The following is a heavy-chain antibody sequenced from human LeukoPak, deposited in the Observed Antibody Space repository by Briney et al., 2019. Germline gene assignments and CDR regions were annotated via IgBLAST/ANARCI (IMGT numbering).Heavy chain of an antibody. J-gene: IGHJ5*02. CDR2: VNPNSGGT. CDR1: GYTFTGYY. CDR3: ARMRDYSNWFDP. Sequence: GASVKVSCKASGYTFTGYYMHWVRQAPGQGLEWMGWVNPNSGGTNYAQKFQGRVTMTRDTSISTAYMELSRLRSDDTAVYYCARMRDYSNWFDPWGQGTLVTVSS. D-gene: IGHD4-11*01. V-gene: IGHV1-2*02.